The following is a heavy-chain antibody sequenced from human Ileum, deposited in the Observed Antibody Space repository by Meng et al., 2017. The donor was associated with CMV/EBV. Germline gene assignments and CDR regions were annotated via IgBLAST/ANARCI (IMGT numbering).Heavy chain of an antibody. D-gene: IGHD3-9*01. V-gene: IGHV1-2*02. J-gene: IGHJ4*02. CDR1: GYTFTAKH. CDR2: IYPQNGGT. CDR3: VKEDWYFDF. Sequence: QVKLVQSGTEVTEPGASCNVSFKTSGYTFTAKHLNWVRQAPGQGLEWMGWIYPQNGGTYFAQKFQGRVTMTSDTSITTAYMELSSLTSDDTAIYYCVKEDWYFDFWGQGTLVTVSS.